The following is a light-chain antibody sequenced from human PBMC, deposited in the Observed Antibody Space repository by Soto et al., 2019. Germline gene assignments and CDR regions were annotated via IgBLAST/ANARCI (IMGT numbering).Light chain of an antibody. CDR3: ATLDDGLRGGV. CDR1: SSNIGVHY. J-gene: IGLJ7*01. Sequence: QSVLTQPPSASGTPGQTVTISCSGSSSNIGVHYVNWYQQFPGTAPKLLIYNNNLRPSGVPDRFSGSKSGTSASLAISGLRSEDEADYYCATLDDGLRGGVFGGGTQLTVL. CDR2: NNN. V-gene: IGLV1-47*02.